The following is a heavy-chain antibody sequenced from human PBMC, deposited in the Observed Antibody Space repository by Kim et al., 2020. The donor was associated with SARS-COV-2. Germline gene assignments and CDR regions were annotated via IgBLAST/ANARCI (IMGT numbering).Heavy chain of an antibody. D-gene: IGHD6-13*01. J-gene: IGHJ6*03. CDR1: GDSVSSNSAA. CDR3: ARDRWGSSWMLHYYYYMDV. Sequence: SQTLSLTCAISGDSVSSNSAAWNWIRQSPSRGLEWLGRTYYRSKWYNDYAVSVKSRITINPDTSKNQFSLQLNSVTPEDTAVYYCARDRWGSSWMLHYYYYMDVWGKGTTVTVSS. CDR2: TYYRSKWYN. V-gene: IGHV6-1*01.